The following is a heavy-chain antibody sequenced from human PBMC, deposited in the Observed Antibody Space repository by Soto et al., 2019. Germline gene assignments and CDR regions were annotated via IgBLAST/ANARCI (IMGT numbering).Heavy chain of an antibody. CDR1: GYTFTSYA. Sequence: ASVKVSCKASGYTFTSYAMHWVRQAPGQRLEWMGWINAGNGNTRYSQKFQGRVTISRDTSASTAYMELSSLGSEDTAVYYCARTVTTTHVDYWGLGTLVTVSS. J-gene: IGHJ4*02. CDR2: INAGNGNT. V-gene: IGHV1-3*01. D-gene: IGHD4-17*01. CDR3: ARTVTTTHVDY.